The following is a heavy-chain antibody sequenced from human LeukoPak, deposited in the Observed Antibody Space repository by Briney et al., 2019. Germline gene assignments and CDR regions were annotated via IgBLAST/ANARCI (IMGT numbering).Heavy chain of an antibody. D-gene: IGHD3-9*01. CDR1: GYTFTSYD. V-gene: IGHV1-8*03. CDR2: MNPNSGNT. CDR3: ARENRYFDWSRAFDI. Sequence: ASVKVSCKASGYTFTSYDINWVRQATGQGLEWMGWMNPNSGNTGYAQKFQGRVTITADESTSTAYMELSSLRSEDTAVYYCARENRYFDWSRAFDIWGQGTMVTVSS. J-gene: IGHJ3*02.